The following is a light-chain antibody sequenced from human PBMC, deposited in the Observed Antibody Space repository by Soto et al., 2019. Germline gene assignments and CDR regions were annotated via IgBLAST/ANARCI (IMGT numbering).Light chain of an antibody. CDR3: QPYNNWPLT. CDR2: DAS. V-gene: IGKV3D-15*01. CDR1: ESVSTN. J-gene: IGKJ4*01. Sequence: MVMTQSPGTLSVSPGERATLSCRASESVSTNLAWYRQKPGQAPRLLIFDASNRATGIPVRFSGSRSGAEFTLTINSLQSEDFAVYYCQPYNNWPLTFGGGTKVDIK.